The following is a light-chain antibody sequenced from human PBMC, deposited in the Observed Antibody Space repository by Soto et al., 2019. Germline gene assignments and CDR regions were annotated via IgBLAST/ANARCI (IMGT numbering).Light chain of an antibody. Sequence: EIVLTQSPGTLSLSPGERATLSCRASQSVSSSYLAWYQQKPGQAPRLLIYGASSRATGIPDRFSGSGSGTDSTLTISRLEPEDFAVYYCQQFGTFGGGTKVEIK. CDR2: GAS. CDR1: QSVSSSY. V-gene: IGKV3-20*01. J-gene: IGKJ4*01. CDR3: QQFGT.